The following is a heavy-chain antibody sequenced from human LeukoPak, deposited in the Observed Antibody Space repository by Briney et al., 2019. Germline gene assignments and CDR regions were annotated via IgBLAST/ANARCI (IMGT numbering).Heavy chain of an antibody. CDR3: ARDDDISYGMDV. D-gene: IGHD3-9*01. V-gene: IGHV4-59*01. Sequence: PSETLSLTCTVSGGSISSYYWSWIRQPPGKGLEWIGYIYYSGSTNYNPSLKSRVTISVDTSKNQFSLKLSSVTAADTAVYYCARDDDISYGMDVWGQGTTVTVSS. CDR1: GGSISSYY. CDR2: IYYSGST. J-gene: IGHJ6*02.